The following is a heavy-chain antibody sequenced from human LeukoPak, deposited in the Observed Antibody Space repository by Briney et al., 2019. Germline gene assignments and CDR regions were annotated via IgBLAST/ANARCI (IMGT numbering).Heavy chain of an antibody. J-gene: IGHJ4*02. CDR1: GFTFSSYG. Sequence: GGSLRLSCAASGFTFSSYGMHWVRQAPGKGLEWVAVIWYDGSNKYYADSVKGRFTISRDNSKNTLYLQMNSLRAEDTAVYYCAGDLSPGPYCSSTSCYTPFDYWGQGTLVTVSS. V-gene: IGHV3-33*01. CDR3: AGDLSPGPYCSSTSCYTPFDY. CDR2: IWYDGSNK. D-gene: IGHD2-2*02.